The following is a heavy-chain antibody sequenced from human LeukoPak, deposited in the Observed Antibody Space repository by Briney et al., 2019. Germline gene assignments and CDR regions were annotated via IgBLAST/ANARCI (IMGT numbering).Heavy chain of an antibody. J-gene: IGHJ4*02. D-gene: IGHD5-18*01. CDR2: IKQGGSEK. Sequence: PGGSLRLSCAASGFMFSSYWMNWVRQAPGKGLEWVANIKQGGSEKYYVDSVKGRFSISRDNAKSSLFLQMNSLRADDTAVYNCAMAGHTDGPFDFDCWGLGTLVTVSS. CDR3: AMAGHTDGPFDFDC. V-gene: IGHV3-7*01. CDR1: GFMFSSYW.